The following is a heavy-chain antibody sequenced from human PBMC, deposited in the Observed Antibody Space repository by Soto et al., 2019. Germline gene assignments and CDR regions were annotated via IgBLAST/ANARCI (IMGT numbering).Heavy chain of an antibody. D-gene: IGHD2-15*01. CDR3: ATEAQGYCRGGSCYSIRAFDI. J-gene: IGHJ3*02. Sequence: ASVKVSCKVSGYTLTELSMHWVRQAPGKGLEWMGGFDPEDGETIYAQKFQGRVTMTEDTSTYTAYVVLSSLRSEDTAVYYCATEAQGYCRGGSCYSIRAFDIWGQGTMVTVSS. CDR2: FDPEDGET. V-gene: IGHV1-24*01. CDR1: GYTLTELS.